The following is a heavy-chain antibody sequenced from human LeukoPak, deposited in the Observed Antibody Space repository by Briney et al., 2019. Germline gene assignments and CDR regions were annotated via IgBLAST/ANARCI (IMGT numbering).Heavy chain of an antibody. Sequence: ASVKVSCKASGYTFSNYYMHWVRQAPGQGLEWMGIINPSGGTTRYAQKFQGKVTITRDTSASTVYMELSSLRPEDTAVYYCAREYSSSSGRTFDYWGQGTLVTVSS. D-gene: IGHD6-6*01. CDR3: AREYSSSSGRTFDY. J-gene: IGHJ4*02. CDR2: INPSGGTT. CDR1: GYTFSNYY. V-gene: IGHV1-46*01.